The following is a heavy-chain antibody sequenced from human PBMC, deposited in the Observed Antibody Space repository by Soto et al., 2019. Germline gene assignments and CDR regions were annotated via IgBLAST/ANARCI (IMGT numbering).Heavy chain of an antibody. Sequence: EVQLLESGGGLVQPGGSLRLSCAASGFTFSSYAMSWVRQAPGTGLEWVSAISGSGGSTYYADSVKGRFTISRDNSKETLYLQMNRRRAEDTAVYYCAKSPRYYGSGSSHPYYYYGMDVWGQGTTVTVSS. V-gene: IGHV3-23*01. D-gene: IGHD3-10*01. CDR2: ISGSGGST. J-gene: IGHJ6*02. CDR3: AKSPRYYGSGSSHPYYYYGMDV. CDR1: GFTFSSYA.